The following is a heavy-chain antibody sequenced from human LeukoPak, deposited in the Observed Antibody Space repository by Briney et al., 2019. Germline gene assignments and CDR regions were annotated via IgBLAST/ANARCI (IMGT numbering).Heavy chain of an antibody. J-gene: IGHJ6*03. CDR3: ARGPHIVVVPALFYYYMDV. CDR2: ISYDGSNK. V-gene: IGHV3-30*04. CDR1: GFTLSSYA. D-gene: IGHD2-2*01. Sequence: GRSLRLSCAASGFTLSSYAMHWVRQAPGKGLEWVAVISYDGSNKYYADSVKGRFTISRDNSKNTLYLQMNSPRSEDTAVYYCARGPHIVVVPALFYYYMDVWGKGTTVTVSS.